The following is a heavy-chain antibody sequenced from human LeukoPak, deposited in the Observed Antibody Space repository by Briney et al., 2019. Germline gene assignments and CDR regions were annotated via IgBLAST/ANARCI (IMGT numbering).Heavy chain of an antibody. CDR1: GGSISSGSYY. J-gene: IGHJ6*03. V-gene: IGHV4-61*02. Sequence: KTSETLSLTCTVSGGSISSGSYYWSWIRQPAGKELEWIGRIYTSGSTNYNPSLKSRVTISVDTSKNQFSLKLSSVTAADTAVYYCARGLRSGDSSGYYSSRYSNYYYYMDVWGKGTTVAISS. CDR2: IYTSGST. D-gene: IGHD3-22*01. CDR3: ARGLRSGDSSGYYSSRYSNYYYYMDV.